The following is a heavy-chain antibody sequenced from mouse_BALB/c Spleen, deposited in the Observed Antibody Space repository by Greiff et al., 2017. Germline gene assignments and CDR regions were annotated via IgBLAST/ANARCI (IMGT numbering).Heavy chain of an antibody. J-gene: IGHJ2*01. CDR3: AATHFDY. CDR1: GFAFSSYD. CDR2: ISSGGGST. V-gene: IGHV5-12-1*01. Sequence: EVKVVESGGGLVKPGGSLKLSCAASGFAFSSYDMSWVRQTPEKRLEWVAYISSGGGSTYYPDTVKGRFTISRDNAKNTLYLQMSSLKSEDTAMYYCAATHFDYWGQGTTLTVSS.